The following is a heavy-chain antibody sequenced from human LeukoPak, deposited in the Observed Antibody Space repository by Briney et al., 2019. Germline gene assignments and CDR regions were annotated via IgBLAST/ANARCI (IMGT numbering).Heavy chain of an antibody. CDR1: GCSISSSY. Sequence: SETLSLTCTVSGCSISSSYWNWIRQFAGKGLEWIAIIYPSGGTNYNPSLKSRVTMSVDMSKNQFSLKVNSVTAADTAIYYCATKTAGGAFDIWGQGTMVTVSS. CDR3: ATKTAGGAFDI. J-gene: IGHJ3*02. D-gene: IGHD1-1*01. V-gene: IGHV4-4*07. CDR2: IYPSGGT.